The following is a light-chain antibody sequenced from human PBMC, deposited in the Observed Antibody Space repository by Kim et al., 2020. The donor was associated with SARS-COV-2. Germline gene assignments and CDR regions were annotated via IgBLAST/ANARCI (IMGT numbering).Light chain of an antibody. Sequence: SITISCAGTSSDVGGYNYVSEYQQHPGKAPKLMIYDVTNRPSGISNRFSGSKSGNTASLTISGLQAEDEADYYCGSYTSSNTYVYGTGTKVTVL. CDR1: SSDVGGYNY. CDR3: GSYTSSNTYV. J-gene: IGLJ1*01. CDR2: DVT. V-gene: IGLV2-14*03.